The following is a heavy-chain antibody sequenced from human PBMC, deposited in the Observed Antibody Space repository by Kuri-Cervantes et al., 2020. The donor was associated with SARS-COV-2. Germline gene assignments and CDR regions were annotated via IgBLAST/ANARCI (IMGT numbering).Heavy chain of an antibody. J-gene: IGHJ5*02. CDR1: GGSIRSAGYS. Sequence: SETLSLTCAVSGGSIRSAGYSWTWIRQPPGKGLEWIGYIHHGGKTYSYIPSLKSRVTISLDTSRNQFSLKLNAVTAADTAVYYCARQMMSSITIFGVVIKRNWFDPWGQGTLVTVSS. D-gene: IGHD3-3*01. V-gene: IGHV4-30-2*01. CDR2: IHHGGKT. CDR3: ARQMMSSITIFGVVIKRNWFDP.